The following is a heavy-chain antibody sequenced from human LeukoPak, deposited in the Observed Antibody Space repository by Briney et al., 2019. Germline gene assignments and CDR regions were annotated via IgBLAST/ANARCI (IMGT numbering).Heavy chain of an antibody. V-gene: IGHV4-59*01. D-gene: IGHD6-13*01. J-gene: IGHJ4*02. CDR2: IYYSGST. CDR3: ATSSSSESSSWFDY. Sequence: SETLSLTCTVSGGSISSYYWSWIRQPPGKGLEWIGYIYYSGSTNYNPSLKSRVTISVDTSKNQFSLKLSSVTAAGTAVYYCATSSSSESSSWFDYWGQGTLVTVSS. CDR1: GGSISSYY.